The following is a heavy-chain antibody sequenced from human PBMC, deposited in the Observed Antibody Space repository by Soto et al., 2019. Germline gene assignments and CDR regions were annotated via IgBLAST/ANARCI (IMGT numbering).Heavy chain of an antibody. CDR1: GFTFSSYA. CDR2: ISYDGSNK. CDR3: ARFHDSSGYYVSVLF. V-gene: IGHV3-30-3*01. D-gene: IGHD3-22*01. J-gene: IGHJ3*01. Sequence: GGSLRLSCAASGFTFSSYAMHWVRQAPGKGLEWVAVISYDGSNKYYADSVKGRFTISRDNSKNTLYLQMNSLRDEDTAVYYCARFHDSSGYYVSVLFGGQ.